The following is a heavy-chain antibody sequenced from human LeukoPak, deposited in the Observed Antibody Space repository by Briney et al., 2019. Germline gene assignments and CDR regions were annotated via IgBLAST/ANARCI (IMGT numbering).Heavy chain of an antibody. CDR1: GYTFTSYD. Sequence: ASVKVSCKASGYTFTSYDINWVRQATGQGLEWMGWMNPNSGNTGYAQKFQGRVTMTRNTSISTAYMELNSLRSEDTAVYYCARGTAPVYRKGMDVWGQGTTVTVSS. D-gene: IGHD5-18*01. V-gene: IGHV1-8*01. CDR3: ARGTAPVYRKGMDV. J-gene: IGHJ6*02. CDR2: MNPNSGNT.